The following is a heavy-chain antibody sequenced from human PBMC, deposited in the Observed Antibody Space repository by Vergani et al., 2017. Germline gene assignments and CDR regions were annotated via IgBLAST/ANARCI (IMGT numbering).Heavy chain of an antibody. Sequence: QVQLVQSGAEVKKPGASVKVSCKASGYTFTGYYMHWVRQAPGQGLEWMGWINPNSGGTNYAQKFQGRVTMTRDTSISTAYMELSRLRSDDTAVYYCARGAFYCSGGSRYSEPNNWYFDLWGRGTLVTVSS. V-gene: IGHV1-2*02. CDR1: GYTFTGYY. CDR2: INPNSGGT. J-gene: IGHJ2*01. D-gene: IGHD2-15*01. CDR3: ARGAFYCSGGSRYSEPNNWYFDL.